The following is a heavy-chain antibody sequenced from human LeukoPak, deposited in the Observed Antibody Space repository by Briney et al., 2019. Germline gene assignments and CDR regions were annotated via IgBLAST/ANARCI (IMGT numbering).Heavy chain of an antibody. CDR2: VYSSGST. J-gene: IGHJ4*02. Sequence: SETLSLTCTISGGSISTYYWSWIRQPPGKGLEWIGYVYSSGSTDYNPSPKSRVTISLDTSQNQFSLNVTSITTADTAVYYCARLTYSTSWYYFDFWGQGTLVTVSS. CDR3: ARLTYSTSWYYFDF. V-gene: IGHV4-59*01. D-gene: IGHD6-13*01. CDR1: GGSISTYY.